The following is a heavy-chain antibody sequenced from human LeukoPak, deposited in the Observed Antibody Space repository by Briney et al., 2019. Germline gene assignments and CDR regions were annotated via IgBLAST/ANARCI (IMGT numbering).Heavy chain of an antibody. CDR2: IWYDGSNK. D-gene: IGHD3-10*01. CDR1: GFTFSSYG. Sequence: PGRSLRLSCAASGFTFSSYGMHWVRQAPGKGLEWVAVIWYDGSNKYYADSVKGRFTISRDNSKNTLYLQMNNLRAEDTAVYYCARNYGSGSYYPDYWGQGTLVTVSS. CDR3: ARNYGSGSYYPDY. J-gene: IGHJ4*02. V-gene: IGHV3-33*01.